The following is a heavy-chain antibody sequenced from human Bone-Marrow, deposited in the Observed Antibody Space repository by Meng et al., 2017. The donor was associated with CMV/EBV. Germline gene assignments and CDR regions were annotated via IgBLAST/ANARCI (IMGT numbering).Heavy chain of an antibody. Sequence: SETLSLTCTVSGGSISSYYWSWIRQPPGKGLEWIGYIYYSGSTNYNPSLKSRVTISVDTPKNQFSLKLSSVTAADAAVYYCARDSGVYGMDVWGQGNTVNVDS. V-gene: IGHV4-59*01. CDR2: IYYSGST. CDR3: ARDSGVYGMDV. CDR1: GGSISSYY. J-gene: IGHJ6*01. D-gene: IGHD3-10*01.